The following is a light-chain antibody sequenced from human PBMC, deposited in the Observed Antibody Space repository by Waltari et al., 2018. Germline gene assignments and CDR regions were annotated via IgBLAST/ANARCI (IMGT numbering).Light chain of an antibody. CDR3: HSYDNTNEV. J-gene: IGLJ2*01. V-gene: IGLV6-57*03. Sequence: NFILTQPHSVSESPGKTVTITCTRSSGSIASDDVQWFQQRPGSAPTTIIYENNLRPSGVPNRVSGSIDTSSNSASLTISGLRTEDEADYHCHSYDNTNEVFGGGTTLTVL. CDR2: ENN. CDR1: SGSIASDD.